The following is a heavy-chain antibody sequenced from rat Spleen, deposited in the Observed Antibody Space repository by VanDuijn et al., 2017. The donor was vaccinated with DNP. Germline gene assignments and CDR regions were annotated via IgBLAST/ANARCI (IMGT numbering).Heavy chain of an antibody. J-gene: IGHJ3*01. CDR1: GYSITSNY. CDR2: ISYSGST. Sequence: EVQLQESGPGLVKSAQSLFLTCSVTGYSITSNYWAWIRKFPGHKMEWMGYISYSGSTSYHPSLKSRISITRDTSKNQFLLQLNSVTTEDTATYYFASGGAGSWFAYWGQGTLVTVSS. D-gene: IGHD4-2*01. CDR3: ASGGAGSWFAY. V-gene: IGHV3-1*01.